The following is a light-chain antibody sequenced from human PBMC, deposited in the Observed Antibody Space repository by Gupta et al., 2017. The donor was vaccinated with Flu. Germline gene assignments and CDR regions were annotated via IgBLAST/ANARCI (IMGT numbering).Light chain of an antibody. Sequence: QSVLTQPPSVSGAPGQRVTIPCTGSSSNIGAGYDVHWYQQLPGTAPKLLIYVNSNRPSGVPDRFSGSKSGTSASLAITGLQAEDEADYYCQSYDSSLSGRNVVFGGGTKLTVL. V-gene: IGLV1-40*01. J-gene: IGLJ2*01. CDR3: QSYDSSLSGRNVV. CDR2: VNS. CDR1: SSNIGAGYD.